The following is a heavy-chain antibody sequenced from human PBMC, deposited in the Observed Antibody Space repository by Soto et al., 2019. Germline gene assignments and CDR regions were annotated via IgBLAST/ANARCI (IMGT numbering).Heavy chain of an antibody. V-gene: IGHV3-15*01. CDR3: TTGNYDILTGYYNGPIDY. CDR2: IKSKTDGGTT. CDR1: GFTFSNAC. Sequence: PGGSLRLSCSASGFTFSNACMSWVRQAPGKGLEWVGRIKSKTDGGTTDYAAPVKGRFTISRDDSKNTLYLQMNSLKTEDTAVYYCTTGNYDILTGYYNGPIDYWGQGTLVTVSS. J-gene: IGHJ4*02. D-gene: IGHD3-9*01.